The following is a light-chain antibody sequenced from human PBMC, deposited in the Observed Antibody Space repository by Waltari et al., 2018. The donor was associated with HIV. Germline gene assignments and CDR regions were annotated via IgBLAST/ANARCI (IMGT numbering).Light chain of an antibody. CDR1: ALPKQY. V-gene: IGLV3-25*03. J-gene: IGLJ3*02. CDR3: QSADRIDSYRV. CDR2: KAT. Sequence: SYEFTQSPSVSLSPRQTASITCSGYALPKQYTSWYQQRPGQAPVLVIYKATQRSSGIPERFSGASSGTTVTLTISGVQAEDEADYYCQSADRIDSYRVFGGGTRLTVL.